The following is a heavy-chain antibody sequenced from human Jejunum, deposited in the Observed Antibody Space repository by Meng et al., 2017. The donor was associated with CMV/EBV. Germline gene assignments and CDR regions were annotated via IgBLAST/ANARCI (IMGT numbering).Heavy chain of an antibody. CDR3: ASPLGILGIVDL. V-gene: IGHV4-39*01. D-gene: IGHD7-27*01. J-gene: IGHJ2*01. CDR2: IYYSGST. CDR1: GGSISSSSYY. Sequence: RQLQEAGQGLVKPSETPSLTCTVSGGSISSSSYYWGWIRQPPGKGLEWIGSIYYSGSTYYNPSLKSRVTISVDTSKNQFSLKLSSVTAADTAVYYCASPLGILGIVDLWGRGTLVTVSS.